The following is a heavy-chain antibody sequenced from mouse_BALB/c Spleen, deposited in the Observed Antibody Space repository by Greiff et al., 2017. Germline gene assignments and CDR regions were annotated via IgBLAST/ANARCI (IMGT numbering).Heavy chain of an antibody. J-gene: IGHJ4*01. CDR3: ARFGNDAMDD. CDR1: GFNIKDYY. D-gene: IGHD2-1*01. Sequence: VQLQQSGAELVRPGALVKLSCKASGFNIKDYYMHWVKQRPEQGLEWIGWIDPENGNTIYDPKFQGKASITADTSSNTAYLQLSSLTSEDTAVYYCARFGNDAMDDWGQGTSVTVSS. CDR2: IDPENGNT. V-gene: IGHV14-1*02.